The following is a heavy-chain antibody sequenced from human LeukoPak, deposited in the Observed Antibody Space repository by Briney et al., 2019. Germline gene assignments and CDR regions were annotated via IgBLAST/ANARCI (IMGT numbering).Heavy chain of an antibody. V-gene: IGHV3-23*01. D-gene: IGHD2-15*01. J-gene: IGHJ3*02. Sequence: PGGSLRLSCAASGFTFSRYAMSWVRQAPGKGLEWVSAISGSGGSTYYADSVKGRFTISRDNSKKRLYMQMNRLRAEDTAVYYCAKDEGVVVVPASGAGFFDIWGQGTMVTVSS. CDR1: GFTFSRYA. CDR2: ISGSGGST. CDR3: AKDEGVVVVPASGAGFFDI.